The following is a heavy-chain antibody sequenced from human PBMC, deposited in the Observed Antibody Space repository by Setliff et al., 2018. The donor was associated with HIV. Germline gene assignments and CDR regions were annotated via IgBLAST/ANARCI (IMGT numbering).Heavy chain of an antibody. D-gene: IGHD3-22*01. CDR3: ARGWGYYDSSGWDY. V-gene: IGHV3-7*01. J-gene: IGHJ4*02. CDR1: GFTFSSYW. Sequence: LRLSCAASGFTFSSYWMSWVRQAPGKGLEWVANIKQDGSEKYYVDSVKGRFTISRDNAKNSLYLQMNSLRAEDTAVYYCARGWGYYDSSGWDYWGQGTLVTVSS. CDR2: IKQDGSEK.